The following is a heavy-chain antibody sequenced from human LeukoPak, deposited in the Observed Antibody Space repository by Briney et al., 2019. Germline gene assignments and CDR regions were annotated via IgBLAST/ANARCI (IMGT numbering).Heavy chain of an antibody. CDR3: ARDGFRRDYYYYGMDV. D-gene: IGHD3-3*01. V-gene: IGHV4-59*08. CDR1: GGSISSYY. J-gene: IGHJ6*02. CDR2: IYYSGST. Sequence: PSETLSLTCTVSGGSISSYYWSWIRQPPGKGLEWIGYIYYSGSTNYNPSLKSRVTISVDTSKNQFSLKLSSVTAADTAVYYCARDGFRRDYYYYGMDVWGQGTTVTVSS.